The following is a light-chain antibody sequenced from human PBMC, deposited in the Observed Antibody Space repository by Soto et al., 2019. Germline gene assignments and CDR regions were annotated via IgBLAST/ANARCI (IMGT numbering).Light chain of an antibody. CDR2: GAS. J-gene: IGKJ1*01. CDR1: QSVSSSY. V-gene: IGKV3-20*01. CDR3: QPYGSSPGT. Sequence: EIVLTQSPGTLSLSPGERATLSCRASQSVSSSYLAWYQQKPGQAPRLLIYGASSRATGIPDRFSGSGSGTHFTLNISSLEPEDIAVYYCQPYGSSPGTFGQGTKVEIK.